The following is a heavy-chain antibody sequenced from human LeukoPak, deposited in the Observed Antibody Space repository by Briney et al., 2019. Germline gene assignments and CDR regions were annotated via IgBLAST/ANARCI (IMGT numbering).Heavy chain of an antibody. D-gene: IGHD3-10*01. V-gene: IGHV3-53*01. CDR1: GVSVSNNY. CDR2: LYAGGTT. Sequence: GGSLRLSCAASGVSVSNNYMSWVRQAPGKGLEWVSILYAGGTTYYADSVKGRFTISRDNSKNTLYLQMNSLRAEDTAVYYCAKDLVTGSLDYWGQGTLVTVSS. CDR3: AKDLVTGSLDY. J-gene: IGHJ4*02.